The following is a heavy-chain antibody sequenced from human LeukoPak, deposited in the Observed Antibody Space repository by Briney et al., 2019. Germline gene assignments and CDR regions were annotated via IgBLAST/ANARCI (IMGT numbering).Heavy chain of an antibody. CDR2: ISRDANLQ. D-gene: IGHD3-16*01. Sequence: PGKSLRLSCAASGFSFRTYTMHWVRQAPGKGLEWVAVISRDANLQFYADSVKGRLTISRDNSKDTLYLQLNSLTPDDTAVYYCTRDCGSFDDLDCWGHGTLVTVSS. V-gene: IGHV3-30-3*01. CDR3: TRDCGSFDDLDC. CDR1: GFSFRTYT. J-gene: IGHJ4*01.